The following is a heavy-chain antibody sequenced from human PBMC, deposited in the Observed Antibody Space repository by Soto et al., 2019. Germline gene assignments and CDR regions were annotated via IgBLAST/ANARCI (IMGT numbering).Heavy chain of an antibody. CDR1: GGSVSSGSYY. CDR2: IYYSGST. V-gene: IGHV4-61*01. J-gene: IGHJ4*02. Sequence: SETLSLTCTVSGGSVSSGSYYWSWIRQPPGKGLEWIGYIYYSGSTNYNPSLKSRVTISVDTSKNQFSLKLSSVTAADTAVYYCARDPRRARVDTVTTYFDYWGQGTLVTVSS. CDR3: ARDPRRARVDTVTTYFDY. D-gene: IGHD4-17*01.